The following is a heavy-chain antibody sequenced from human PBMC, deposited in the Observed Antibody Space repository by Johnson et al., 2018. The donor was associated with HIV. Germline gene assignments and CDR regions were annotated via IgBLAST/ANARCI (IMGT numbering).Heavy chain of an antibody. D-gene: IGHD3-9*01. CDR3: ARELYDILTGSPGAFDI. CDR2: ISWNSGRI. Sequence: EVLLLESGGGLVQPGRSLRLSCTASGFTFDDYAMHWVRQAPGKGPEWVSGISWNSGRIAYVASVKGRFTISRDNAKNSLYLQMNSLRAEDTAVYYCARELYDILTGSPGAFDIWGQGTMVTVSS. J-gene: IGHJ3*02. V-gene: IGHV3-9*01. CDR1: GFTFDDYA.